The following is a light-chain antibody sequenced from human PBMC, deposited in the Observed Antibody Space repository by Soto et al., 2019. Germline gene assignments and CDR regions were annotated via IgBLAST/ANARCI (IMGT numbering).Light chain of an antibody. CDR3: QQRHMWPIP. CDR2: DAY. CDR1: QSFRGL. Sequence: EVVLTQSPVPLSLSPGERATLSCRASQSFRGLLAWYQQKPGQAPRLLIYDAYNKATGIPPRFSGSGSGTDFTLTISSLEPEDSAVYYCQQRHMWPIPFGQGTRLEIK. V-gene: IGKV3-11*01. J-gene: IGKJ5*01.